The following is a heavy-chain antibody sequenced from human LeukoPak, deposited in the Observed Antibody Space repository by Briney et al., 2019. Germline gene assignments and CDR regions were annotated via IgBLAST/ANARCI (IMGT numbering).Heavy chain of an antibody. J-gene: IGHJ4*02. CDR1: GYSISSGYY. Sequence: SETLSLTCTVSGYSISSGYYWGWIRQPPGKGLEGIGIIYHSGSTYYNPSLKGRVTISGDTSKNKFSLKMSALTAAETAVYYCARRPKTGYSSGWTFDYWGQGTLVTVSS. D-gene: IGHD6-19*01. V-gene: IGHV4-38-2*02. CDR2: IYHSGST. CDR3: ARRPKTGYSSGWTFDY.